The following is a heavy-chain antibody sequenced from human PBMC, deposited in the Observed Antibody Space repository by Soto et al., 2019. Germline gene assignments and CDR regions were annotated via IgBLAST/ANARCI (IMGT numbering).Heavy chain of an antibody. CDR2: ISSSSSYI. D-gene: IGHD5-18*01. J-gene: IGHJ4*02. CDR3: ARDLDSYGPFEY. CDR1: GXTFSSYR. V-gene: IGHV3-21*01. Sequence: GSLRLSCAASGXTFSSYRMNWVRQAPGKGLEWVSSISSSSSYIYYADSVNGRFTISRDNANNSLYLQMNSLRAEDTAVYYCARDLDSYGPFEYWGQGTLVNVSS.